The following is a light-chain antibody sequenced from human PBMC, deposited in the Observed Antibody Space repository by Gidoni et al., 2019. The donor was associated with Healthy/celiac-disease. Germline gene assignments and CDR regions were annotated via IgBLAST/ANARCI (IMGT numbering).Light chain of an antibody. CDR1: QSISSN. CDR3: QKYDNWPPWT. Sequence: EIVMTQSPATLSVSPGERATLSCRASQSISSNLAWYQQKPGQAHRLLISGASTRSTGIQARCSGSGSGKEFILTISSLQSEDVAVYYCQKYDNWPPWTFGQGTKVEIK. J-gene: IGKJ1*01. CDR2: GAS. V-gene: IGKV3-15*01.